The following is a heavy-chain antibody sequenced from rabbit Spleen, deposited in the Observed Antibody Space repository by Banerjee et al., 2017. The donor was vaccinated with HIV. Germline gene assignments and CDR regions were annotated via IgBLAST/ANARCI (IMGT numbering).Heavy chain of an antibody. J-gene: IGHJ4*01. CDR1: GFSFIAGYY. CDR2: IGFGSTGKS. D-gene: IGHD1-1*01. Sequence: QSLEESGGDLVKPGASLTLTCTASGFSFIAGYYMCWVRQAPGKGLEWIGCIGFGSTGKSVYASWAKGRFVMSRTSSTTVTLQMTSLTAADTATYVCARDVVAVIGWNFNLWGPGTLVTVS. CDR3: ARDVVAVIGWNFNL. V-gene: IGHV1S40*01.